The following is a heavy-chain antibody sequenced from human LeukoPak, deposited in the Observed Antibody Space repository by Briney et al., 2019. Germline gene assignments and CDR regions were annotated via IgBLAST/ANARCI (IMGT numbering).Heavy chain of an antibody. V-gene: IGHV4-4*09. CDR1: GGSISSYY. CDR3: ARHVGATFFNWIDP. J-gene: IGHJ5*02. Sequence: SETLSLTCTVSGGSISSYYWSWLRQPPGKGLEWLGYIYTSGSTNYNPSLKSRVTMSRDTSKNQFSLKLNSVTAADTAIYYCARHVGATFFNWIDPWGQGTLVTVSS. CDR2: IYTSGST. D-gene: IGHD1-26*01.